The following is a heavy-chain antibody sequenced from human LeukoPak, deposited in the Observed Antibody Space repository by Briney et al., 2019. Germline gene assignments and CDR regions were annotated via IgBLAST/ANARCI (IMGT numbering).Heavy chain of an antibody. V-gene: IGHV4-39*07. CDR2: MYYTGST. D-gene: IGHD3-16*01. J-gene: IGHJ4*02. CDR1: GGSVSSSTYY. CDR3: ARVRGVASYFDY. Sequence: SETLPLTCTVSGGSVSSSTYYWGWIRQPPGKGPEWIGGMYYTGSTYYNPSLKSRVTVSMDKSKNQFSLNLISVTAADTAVYYCARVRGVASYFDYWGQGTLVTVSS.